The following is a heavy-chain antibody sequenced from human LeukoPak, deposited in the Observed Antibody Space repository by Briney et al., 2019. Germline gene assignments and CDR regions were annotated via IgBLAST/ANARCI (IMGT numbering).Heavy chain of an antibody. D-gene: IGHD3-22*01. CDR3: ASGTPGEYYDSSGYYY. CDR1: GGSISSSSYY. CDR2: IYYSGST. V-gene: IGHV4-39*07. J-gene: IGHJ4*02. Sequence: PSETLSLTCTVSGGSISSSSYYWGWIRQPPGKGLEWIGSIYYSGSTYYNPSLKSRVTISVDTSKNQFSLKLSSVTAADTAVYYCASGTPGEYYDSSGYYYWGQGTLVTVSS.